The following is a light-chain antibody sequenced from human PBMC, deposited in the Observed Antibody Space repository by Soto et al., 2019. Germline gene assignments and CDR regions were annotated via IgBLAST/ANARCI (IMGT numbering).Light chain of an antibody. V-gene: IGKV1-5*03. CDR3: QQYETFSGT. CDR2: ETS. J-gene: IGKJ1*01. CDR1: QSISNW. Sequence: DIQMTQSPSTLSASVGDRVTIACRASQSISNWLAWYQQKPGKAPKLLIYETSSLESGVPSRFSGSGSGTKFTLTIASLQPDDFATYYCQQYETFSGTFGPGTKVDNK.